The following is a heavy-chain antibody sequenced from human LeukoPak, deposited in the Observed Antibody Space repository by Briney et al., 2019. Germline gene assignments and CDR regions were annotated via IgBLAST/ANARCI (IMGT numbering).Heavy chain of an antibody. V-gene: IGHV3-11*04. J-gene: IGHJ4*02. CDR1: GFTFSDYY. Sequence: GGSLRLSCAASGFTFSDYYMSWIRQAPGKGLEWVSYISSSGSTIYYADSVKGRFTISRDNAKNSLYLQMNSLRAEDTAVYYCAKASGYSSSSTFDYWGQGTLVTVSS. D-gene: IGHD6-6*01. CDR3: AKASGYSSSSTFDY. CDR2: ISSSGSTI.